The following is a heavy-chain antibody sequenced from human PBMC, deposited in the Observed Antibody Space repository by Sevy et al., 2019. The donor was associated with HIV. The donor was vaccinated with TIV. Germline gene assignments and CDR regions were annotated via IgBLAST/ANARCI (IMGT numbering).Heavy chain of an antibody. J-gene: IGHJ4*02. D-gene: IGHD3-22*01. CDR2: ISGSGDNS. CDR3: AKGDFYYDSSGYYLFDY. CDR1: GFTFSGYA. V-gene: IGHV3-23*01. Sequence: GGSLRLSSAASGFTFSGYAMSWVRQAPGKGLEWVSGISGSGDNSYYADSVKGRFTISRDNSKNTLYLQMNILRAEDTAVYYCAKGDFYYDSSGYYLFDYWDQGTLVTVSS.